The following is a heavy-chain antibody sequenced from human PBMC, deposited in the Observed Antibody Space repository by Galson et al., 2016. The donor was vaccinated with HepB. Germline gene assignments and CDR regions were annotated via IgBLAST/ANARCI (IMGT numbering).Heavy chain of an antibody. Sequence: SLRLSCAASGFPFSSFWMNWVRQAPGKGLEWVGRIRIKSDGATTDYSAPVNGRFSISRDDSKNTLYLQMNGLRTEDTAVYSCTTENWWRFHDWGQGTLVSVSS. V-gene: IGHV3-15*01. CDR1: GFPFSSFW. CDR3: TTENWWRFHD. J-gene: IGHJ4*02. CDR2: IRIKSDGATT. D-gene: IGHD2-8*02.